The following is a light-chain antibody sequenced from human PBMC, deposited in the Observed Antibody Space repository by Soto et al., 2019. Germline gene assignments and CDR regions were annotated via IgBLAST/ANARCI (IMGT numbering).Light chain of an antibody. CDR1: QTVSTY. J-gene: IGKJ1*01. CDR3: QQTYTTPRT. CDR2: ATS. V-gene: IGKV1-39*01. Sequence: DTQMTQFPSSLSASVGDSISITCRASQTVSTYLNWYQQKPGKAPTLLISATSTLQSGVPSRFSGSGSGTEFTLTITSLQPEDFATYYCQQTYTTPRTFGQGTKVDI.